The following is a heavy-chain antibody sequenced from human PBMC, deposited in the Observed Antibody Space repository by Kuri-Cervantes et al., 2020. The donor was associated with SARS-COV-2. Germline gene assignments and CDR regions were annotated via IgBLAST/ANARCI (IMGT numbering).Heavy chain of an antibody. V-gene: IGHV3-11*04. Sequence: GESLKISCAAPGFTFSDYYMSWIRQAPGKGLEWVSYISSSGSTIYYADSVKGRFTISRDNTKKSLYLQMNSLRAEDTGVYFCARDATSYDFWTSTTGGYFDYWGQGALVTVSS. CDR2: ISSSGSTI. J-gene: IGHJ4*02. CDR3: ARDATSYDFWTSTTGGYFDY. CDR1: GFTFSDYY. D-gene: IGHD3-3*01.